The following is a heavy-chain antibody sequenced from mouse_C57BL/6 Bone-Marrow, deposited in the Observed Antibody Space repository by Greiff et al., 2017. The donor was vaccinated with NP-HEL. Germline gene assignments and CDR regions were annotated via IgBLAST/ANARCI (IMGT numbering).Heavy chain of an antibody. V-gene: IGHV14-4*01. Sequence: VQLQQSGAELVRPGASVKLSCTASGFNIKDDYMHWVKQRPEQGLEWIGWIDPENGDTEYASKFQGKATITADTSSNTAYLQLSSLTSEGTAVYYCTTHYGKNVPWGQGTSVTVSS. CDR2: IDPENGDT. J-gene: IGHJ4*01. CDR1: GFNIKDDY. D-gene: IGHD2-1*01. CDR3: TTHYGKNVP.